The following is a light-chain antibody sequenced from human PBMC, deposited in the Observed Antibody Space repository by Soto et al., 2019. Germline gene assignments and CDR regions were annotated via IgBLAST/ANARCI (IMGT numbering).Light chain of an antibody. J-gene: IGKJ1*01. CDR2: GAS. CDR1: QSVSSN. Sequence: ETVMTQSPATLSVSPGERATLSCRASQSVSSNLAWYQHKPGQAPRLLIYGASSRAIGIPDRFSGSGSGTDFTLTISRLDPEDFAVYFCQQYGSSPRTFGQGTKVDIK. CDR3: QQYGSSPRT. V-gene: IGKV3-20*01.